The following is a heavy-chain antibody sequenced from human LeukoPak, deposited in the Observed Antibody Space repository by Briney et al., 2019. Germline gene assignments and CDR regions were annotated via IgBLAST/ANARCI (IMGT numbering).Heavy chain of an antibody. D-gene: IGHD6-19*01. CDR1: GFTFDDYA. CDR3: AKPASAVAQSYYFDY. Sequence: GGSLRLSCAASGFTFDDYAMHWVRQAPGKGLEWVSGISWNSGSIGYADSVKGRFTISRDNAKNSLYLQMNSLRAEDTALYYCAKPASAVAQSYYFDYWGQGTLVTVSS. J-gene: IGHJ4*02. CDR2: ISWNSGSI. V-gene: IGHV3-9*01.